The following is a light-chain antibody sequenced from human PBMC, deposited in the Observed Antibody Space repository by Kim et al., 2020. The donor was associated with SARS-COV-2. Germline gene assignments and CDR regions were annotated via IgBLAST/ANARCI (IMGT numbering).Light chain of an antibody. CDR3: QQYGDLRGT. J-gene: IGKJ3*01. Sequence: DIQMTQSPSSLSASVGDRVTITCQASQDISNYLNWYQQKPGKAPKLLIYDASNLETGVPSRFSGSGSGTDFTFTITSLQPEDIATYYCQQYGDLRGTFGPGTKVDIK. CDR1: QDISNY. CDR2: DAS. V-gene: IGKV1-33*01.